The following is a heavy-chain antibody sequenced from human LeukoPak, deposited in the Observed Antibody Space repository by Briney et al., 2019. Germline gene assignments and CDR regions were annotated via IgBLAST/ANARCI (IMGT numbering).Heavy chain of an antibody. CDR1: GFTFSNYW. CDR2: IKQDGSEK. V-gene: IGHV3-7*01. CDR3: ARFSSSSSGY. J-gene: IGHJ4*02. Sequence: GGSLRLSCAASGFTFSNYWMSWVRQAPGKGLEWVANIKQDGSEKNYVDSMKGRFTISRDNAKNSLYLQMNRLRAEDTAVYYCARFSSSSSGYWGQGTLVTVSS. D-gene: IGHD6-13*01.